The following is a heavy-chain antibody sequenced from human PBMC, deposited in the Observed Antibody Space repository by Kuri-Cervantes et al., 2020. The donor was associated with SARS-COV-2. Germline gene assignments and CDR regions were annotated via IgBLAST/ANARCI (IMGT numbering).Heavy chain of an antibody. CDR3: ARSRGYCSSTSCFYYYGMDV. V-gene: IGHV4-39*01. CDR2: IYYSGST. CDR1: GGSISSSSYY. J-gene: IGHJ6*02. D-gene: IGHD2-2*01. Sequence: CTVSGGSISSSSYYWGWIRQPPGKGLEWIGSIYYSGSTYYNPSLKSRVTISVDTSKNQFSLKLSSVTAADTAVYYCARSRGYCSSTSCFYYYGMDVWGQGTTVTVSS.